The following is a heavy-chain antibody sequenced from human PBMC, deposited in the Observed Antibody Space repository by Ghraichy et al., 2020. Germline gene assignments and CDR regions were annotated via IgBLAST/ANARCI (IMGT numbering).Heavy chain of an antibody. CDR3: ARRITVLRGVIPMFDY. J-gene: IGHJ4*02. D-gene: IGHD3-10*01. CDR2: IYWDDDE. CDR1: GFSLTTNGVG. V-gene: IGHV2-5*02. Sequence: SGPTLVKPTQTLTLTCAFSGFSLTTNGVGVGWIRQPPGKALEWLAIIYWDDDERYSPSLKSRLTITKDTSKNQVVLTMTNMDPVDTATYYCARRITVLRGVIPMFDYWGQGTLVTVSS.